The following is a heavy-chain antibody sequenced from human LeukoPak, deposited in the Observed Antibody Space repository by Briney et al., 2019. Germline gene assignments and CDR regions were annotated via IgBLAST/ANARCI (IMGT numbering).Heavy chain of an antibody. CDR2: IKSKTDGGTT. CDR1: GSTFSSYG. V-gene: IGHV3-15*01. CDR3: TTDHGRRL. J-gene: IGHJ4*02. Sequence: GGSLRLSCAASGSTFSSYGMHWVRQAPGKGLEWVGRIKSKTDGGTTDYAAPVKGRFTISRDDSKNTLYLQMNSLKTEDAAVYYCTTDHGRRLWGQGTLVTVSS.